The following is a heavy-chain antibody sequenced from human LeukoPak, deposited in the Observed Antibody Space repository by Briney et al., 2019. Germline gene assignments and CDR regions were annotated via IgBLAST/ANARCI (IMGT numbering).Heavy chain of an antibody. Sequence: GGSLRLSCAASGFTFSSYDMHWVRQATGKGLEWVSAIGTAGDTYYPGSVKGRFTISRENAKNSWYLQTNSLRAGDTAVYYCARALISYDSSGYLYYFDYWGQGTLVTISS. CDR3: ARALISYDSSGYLYYFDY. J-gene: IGHJ4*02. V-gene: IGHV3-13*01. CDR2: IGTAGDT. CDR1: GFTFSSYD. D-gene: IGHD3-22*01.